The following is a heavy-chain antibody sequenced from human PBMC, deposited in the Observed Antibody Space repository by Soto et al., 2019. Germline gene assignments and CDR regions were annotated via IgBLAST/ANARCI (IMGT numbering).Heavy chain of an antibody. Sequence: QLQLQESGPGLVKPSETLSLTCTVSGGSISSSSYYWGWIRQPPGKGLEWIGSVDYSGSTYYNPSLKRRVTVSVYTSKNQFSLKLSCVTAEDTAVYYCPTIKGSEYDFWSGYLDHDYWGDGTMVTVSS. CDR1: GGSISSSSYY. V-gene: IGHV4-39*01. D-gene: IGHD3-3*01. J-gene: IGHJ4*01. CDR3: PTIKGSEYDFWSGYLDHDY. CDR2: VDYSGST.